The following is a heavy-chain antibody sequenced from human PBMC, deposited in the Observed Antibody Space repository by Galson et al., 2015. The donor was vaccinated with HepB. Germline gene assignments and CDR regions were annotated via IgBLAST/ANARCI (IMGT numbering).Heavy chain of an antibody. J-gene: IGHJ5*02. D-gene: IGHD2-21*01. CDR3: AHRLVSGNWFDP. CDR2: IYWDDDK. Sequence: PALVKPTQTLTLTCTFSGFSLSTSGVGVGWIRQPPGKALEWLALIYWDDDKRYSPSLKSRLTITKDTSKNQVVLTMTNVDPVDTATYYCAHRLVSGNWFDPWGQGTLVTVSS. V-gene: IGHV2-5*02. CDR1: GFSLSTSGVG.